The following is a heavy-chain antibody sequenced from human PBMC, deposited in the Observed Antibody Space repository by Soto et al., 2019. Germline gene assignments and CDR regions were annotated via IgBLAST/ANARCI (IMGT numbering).Heavy chain of an antibody. V-gene: IGHV1-69*01. CDR1: GGTFSSYA. Sequence: QVQLVQSGAEVKKPGSSVKVSCKASGGTFSSYAISWVRQAPGQGLEWMGGIIPIFGTANYAQKFQGRVTITAHESTSTAYKELSSLKSEDTAVYYCASHSYDILTDTFDSFDIWGQGTMVTVSS. CDR2: IIPIFGTA. D-gene: IGHD3-9*01. J-gene: IGHJ3*02. CDR3: ASHSYDILTDTFDSFDI.